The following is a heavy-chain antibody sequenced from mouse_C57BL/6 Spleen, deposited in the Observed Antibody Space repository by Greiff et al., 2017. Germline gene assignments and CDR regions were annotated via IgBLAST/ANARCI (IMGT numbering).Heavy chain of an antibody. CDR1: GFNIKDYY. D-gene: IGHD2-1*01. J-gene: IGHJ4*01. CDR3: TTDYGNYDAMDY. CDR2: IDPEDGDT. Sequence: VQLQQSGAELVRPGASVKLSCTASGFNIKDYYVHWVKQRPEQGLEWIGRIDPEDGDTEYAPKFQGKATMTADTSSNTAYLQLSSLTSEDTAVYYCTTDYGNYDAMDYWGQGTSVTVSS. V-gene: IGHV14-1*01.